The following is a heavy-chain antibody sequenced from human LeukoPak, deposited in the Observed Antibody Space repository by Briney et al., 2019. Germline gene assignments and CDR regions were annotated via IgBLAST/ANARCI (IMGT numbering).Heavy chain of an antibody. V-gene: IGHV4-31*03. CDR2: IYYSWSS. Sequence: PSQTLSLTCTVSGGSINSGGSYWSWIRQHPGKGLEWIGCIYYSWSSYYNPFLKSRVTLSLDTSKNQFSLKLSSVTAADTAVYYCARDNGDYRSIYYYMDVGGKGTTVTVSS. CDR1: GGSINSGGSY. CDR3: ARDNGDYRSIYYYMDV. J-gene: IGHJ6*03. D-gene: IGHD4-11*01.